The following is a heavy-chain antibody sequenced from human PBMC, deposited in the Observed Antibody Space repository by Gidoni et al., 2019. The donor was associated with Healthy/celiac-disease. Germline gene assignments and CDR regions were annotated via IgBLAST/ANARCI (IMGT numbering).Heavy chain of an antibody. J-gene: IGHJ1*01. V-gene: IGHV3-9*01. D-gene: IGHD3-22*01. CDR2: ISWNSGSI. CDR1: GSPFYNYA. Sequence: DVKRVDPGGGLVRLAGSLSFSCAASGSPFYNYAMHWVRQAPGKGLEWVSGISWNSGSIGYADSVKGRFTISRDNAKNSLYLQMNSLRAEDTALYYCAKDNYYDSSGYYFQHWGQGTLVTVSS. CDR3: AKDNYYDSSGYYFQH.